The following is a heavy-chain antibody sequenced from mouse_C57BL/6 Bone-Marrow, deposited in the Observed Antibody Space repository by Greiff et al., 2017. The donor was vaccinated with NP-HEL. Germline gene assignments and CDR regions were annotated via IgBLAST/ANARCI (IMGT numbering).Heavy chain of an antibody. J-gene: IGHJ2*01. V-gene: IGHV6-3*01. CDR2: IRLKSDNYAT. CDR1: GFTFSNYW. Sequence: EVQRVESGGGLVQPGGSMKLSCVASGFTFSNYWMNWVRQSPEKGLEWVAQIRLKSDNYATHYAESVKGRFTISRDDSKSSVYLQMNNLRAEDTGIYYCTGPITTVASFDYWGQGTTLTVSS. D-gene: IGHD1-1*01. CDR3: TGPITTVASFDY.